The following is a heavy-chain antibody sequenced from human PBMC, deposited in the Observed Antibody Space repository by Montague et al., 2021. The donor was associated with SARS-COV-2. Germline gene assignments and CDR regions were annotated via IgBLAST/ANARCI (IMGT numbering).Heavy chain of an antibody. CDR3: ASHPVFQQLYS. J-gene: IGHJ4*02. D-gene: IGHD6-13*01. CDR1: GASVSSINW. CDR2: IHHTGIT. V-gene: IGHV4-4*02. Sequence: SETLSLTCAVSGASVSSINWWSWVRQPPGRGLEWIAEIHHTGITNFNPSLGSRVSISLDSSKNQLSLSLISVTAADTAIYYCASHPVFQQLYSWGQGTLVSVSS.